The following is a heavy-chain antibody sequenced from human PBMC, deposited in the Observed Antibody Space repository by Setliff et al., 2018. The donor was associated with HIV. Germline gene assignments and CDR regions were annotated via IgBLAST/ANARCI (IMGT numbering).Heavy chain of an antibody. CDR3: AREDYGTGNKPILGAFDI. Sequence: GGSLRLSCAASGFRFGDTAMGWVRQAPGKGLEWIGFIRSKIFGGTPAYGASVQGRFAISRDNSRKTVYLQMSSLRAEDTAISYCAREDYGTGNKPILGAFDIWGQGTLVTVSS. CDR2: IRSKIFGGTP. J-gene: IGHJ3*02. CDR1: GFRFGDTA. D-gene: IGHD3-10*01. V-gene: IGHV3-49*04.